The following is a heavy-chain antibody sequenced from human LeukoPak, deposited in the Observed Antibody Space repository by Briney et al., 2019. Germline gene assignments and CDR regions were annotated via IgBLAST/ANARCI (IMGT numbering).Heavy chain of an antibody. Sequence: ASVKVSCKASGYSFTGYYMHWVRQAPGQGLEWMGWINPNSGGTNYAQKFQGRVTMTRDTSISTAYMELSRLRSDDTAVYYYARDHFGYTLRYPDYWGQGTLVTVSS. V-gene: IGHV1-2*02. J-gene: IGHJ4*02. CDR2: INPNSGGT. D-gene: IGHD5-12*01. CDR1: GYSFTGYY. CDR3: ARDHFGYTLRYPDY.